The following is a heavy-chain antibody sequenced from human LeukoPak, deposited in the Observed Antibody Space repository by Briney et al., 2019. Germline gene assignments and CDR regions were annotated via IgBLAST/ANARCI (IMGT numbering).Heavy chain of an antibody. D-gene: IGHD3/OR15-3a*01. V-gene: IGHV4-61*08. CDR2: IYYSGST. J-gene: IGHJ4*02. CDR1: GGSISSGGYY. Sequence: SETLSLTCTVSGGSISSGGYYWSWIRQPPGKGLEWIGYIYYSGSTNYNPSLKSRVTISVDTSKNQFSLKLSSVTAADTAVYYCARHDFYGGHRHFDYWGQGTLVTVSS. CDR3: ARHDFYGGHRHFDY.